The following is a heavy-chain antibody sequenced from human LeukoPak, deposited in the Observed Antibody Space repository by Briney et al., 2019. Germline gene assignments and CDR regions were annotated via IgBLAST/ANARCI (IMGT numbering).Heavy chain of an antibody. CDR2: IKQDGSEN. D-gene: IGHD6-19*01. CDR1: GFPFSSYW. V-gene: IGHV3-7*04. CDR3: ARDWEWLVFDY. J-gene: IGHJ4*02. Sequence: QAGGSLRLSCAASGFPFSSYWMSWVRQAPGKGLEWVANIKQDGSENYYVDSVKGRFTTSRDNAKNSLYLQMNSLRAEDTAVYYCARDWEWLVFDYWGQGTLVTVSS.